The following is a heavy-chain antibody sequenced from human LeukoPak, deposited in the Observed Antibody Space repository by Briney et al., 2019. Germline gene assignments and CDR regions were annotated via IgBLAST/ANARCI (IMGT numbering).Heavy chain of an antibody. D-gene: IGHD3-22*01. V-gene: IGHV1-46*01. J-gene: IGHJ4*02. Sequence: ASVNVSCKASGYTFTSYYMHWVRQAPGQGLEWMGIINPSGGSTSYAQKFQGRVTMTRDTSTSTVYMELSSLRSEDTAVYYCARDPEYYYDSSGYSYFDYWGQGTLVTVSS. CDR2: INPSGGST. CDR3: ARDPEYYYDSSGYSYFDY. CDR1: GYTFTSYY.